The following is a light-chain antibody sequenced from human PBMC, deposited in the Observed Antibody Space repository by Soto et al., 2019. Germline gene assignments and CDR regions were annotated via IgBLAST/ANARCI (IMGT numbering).Light chain of an antibody. Sequence: QAVVTQPPSVSGAPGQRVTISCTGSSSNIGAGYDVHWYQQLPGPAPKLLIYGNSNRPSGVPDRFSGSKSGTSASLAITGLQAEDESDYYCQSYDSSLSGSDVFGTGTKLTVL. CDR1: SSNIGAGYD. CDR2: GNS. V-gene: IGLV1-40*01. J-gene: IGLJ1*01. CDR3: QSYDSSLSGSDV.